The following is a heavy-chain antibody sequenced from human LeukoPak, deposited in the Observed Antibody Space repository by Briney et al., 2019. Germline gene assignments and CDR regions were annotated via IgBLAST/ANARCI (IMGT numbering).Heavy chain of an antibody. D-gene: IGHD1-26*01. CDR3: ARAVSGRKIDY. J-gene: IGHJ4*02. Sequence: SETLSLTCAVYGGSFSGYYWSWIRQPPGKGLEWIGEINHSGSTNYNPSLKSRVTISVDTSKNQFSLKLSSVTAAATAVYYCARAVSGRKIDYWGQGTLVTVSS. CDR2: INHSGST. CDR1: GGSFSGYY. V-gene: IGHV4-34*01.